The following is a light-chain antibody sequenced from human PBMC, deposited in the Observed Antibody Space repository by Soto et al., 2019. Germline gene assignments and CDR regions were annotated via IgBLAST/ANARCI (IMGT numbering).Light chain of an antibody. CDR1: RPDVGASNY. CDR3: SSYTISNAPPFV. V-gene: IGLV2-14*01. CDR2: EVT. Sequence: QSVLTQPASVSGSPGQSITITFTGTRPDVGASNYVAWYQQYPGKSPKLLIYEVTNRPSGVSNRLSGSKSGNTASLTTAGLQAEDEADDYCSSYTISNAPPFVFGAGSKVTVL. J-gene: IGLJ1*01.